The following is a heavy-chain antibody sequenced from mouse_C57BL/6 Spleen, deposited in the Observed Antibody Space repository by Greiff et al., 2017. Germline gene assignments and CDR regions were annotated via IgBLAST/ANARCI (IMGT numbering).Heavy chain of an antibody. CDR2: IDPETGGT. D-gene: IGHD1-1*01. J-gene: IGHJ3*01. CDR3: TTDNDYGSSYGFAY. CDR1: GYTFTDYE. Sequence: VQLQQSGAELVRPGASVTLSCKASGYTFTDYEMHWVKQTPVHGLEWIGAIDPETGGTAYNQKFKGKAILTADKSSSTAYMELRSLTSEDSAVYYCTTDNDYGSSYGFAYWGQGTLVTVSA. V-gene: IGHV1-15*01.